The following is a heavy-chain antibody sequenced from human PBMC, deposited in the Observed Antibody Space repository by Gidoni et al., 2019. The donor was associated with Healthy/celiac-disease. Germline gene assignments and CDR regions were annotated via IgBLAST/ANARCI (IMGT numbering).Heavy chain of an antibody. J-gene: IGHJ4*02. CDR1: GFTVSSNY. Sequence: EVQLVESGGGLVKPGGSLSRSGEASGFTVSSNYMSWVRQAPGKGLALVSVIYSGGSTYYADSVKGRFTISRDNSKNTLYLQMNSLRAEDTAVYYCATSQYPGLYDYWGQGTLVTVSS. V-gene: IGHV3-66*01. CDR3: ATSQYPGLYDY. CDR2: IYSGGST.